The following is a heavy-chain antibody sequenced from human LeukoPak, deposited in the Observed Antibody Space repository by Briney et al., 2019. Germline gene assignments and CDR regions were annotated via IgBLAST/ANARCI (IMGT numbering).Heavy chain of an antibody. J-gene: IGHJ6*02. Sequence: GGSLRLSCAASGFTFSSYSMNWVRQAPGKGLEWVSSISSSSSYIYYADSVKGRFTISRDNAKNSLYLQMSSLRAEDTAAYFCARAYSSSWLAYYYYSMDVWGQGTTVTVSS. D-gene: IGHD6-13*01. CDR1: GFTFSSYS. CDR3: ARAYSSSWLAYYYYSMDV. CDR2: ISSSSSYI. V-gene: IGHV3-21*01.